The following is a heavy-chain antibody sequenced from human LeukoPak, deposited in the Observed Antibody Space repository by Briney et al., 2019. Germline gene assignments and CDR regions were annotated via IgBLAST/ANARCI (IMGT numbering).Heavy chain of an antibody. CDR2: ISSSGSTI. J-gene: IGHJ6*03. CDR1: DFNFSSYT. CDR3: AGSGSYYGYYYYYMDV. V-gene: IGHV3-48*04. Sequence: PGGSLRLSCDGSDFNFSSYTMNWVRQAPGKGLEWVSYISSSGSTIYYADSVKGRFTISRDNAKNSLYLQMNSLRAEDTAVYYCAGSGSYYGYYYYYMDVWGKGTTVTVSS. D-gene: IGHD3-10*01.